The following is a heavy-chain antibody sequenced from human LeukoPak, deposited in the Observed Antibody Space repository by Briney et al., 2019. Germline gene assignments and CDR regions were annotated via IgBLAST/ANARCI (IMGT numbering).Heavy chain of an antibody. CDR2: IYSGGST. J-gene: IGHJ4*02. CDR1: GFTVSTNY. CDR3: ARVVVVAATTLTYFDY. V-gene: IGHV3-53*01. Sequence: GGSLRLSCAASGFTVSTNYMSWVRQAPGKGLEWVSVIYSGGSTYYADSVKGRFTISRDNSKNTLYLQMNSLRAEDTAVYYCARVVVVAATTLTYFDYWGQGTLATVSS. D-gene: IGHD2-15*01.